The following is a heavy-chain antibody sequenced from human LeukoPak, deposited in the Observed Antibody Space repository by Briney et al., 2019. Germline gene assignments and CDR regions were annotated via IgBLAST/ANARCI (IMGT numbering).Heavy chain of an antibody. D-gene: IGHD1-26*01. CDR2: IYSGGST. J-gene: IGHJ4*02. CDR1: GFTVSSNY. Sequence: GGSLRLSCAAFGFTVSSNYMSWVRQAPGKGLEWVSVIYSGGSTYYADSVKGRFTIPRDNSKNTLYHQMNSLKAEDTAVYYCAREVRGSYHAFDYWGQGTLVTVSS. V-gene: IGHV3-53*01. CDR3: AREVRGSYHAFDY.